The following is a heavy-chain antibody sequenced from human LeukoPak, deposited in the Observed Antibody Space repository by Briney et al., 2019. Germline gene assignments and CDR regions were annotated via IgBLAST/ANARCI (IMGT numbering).Heavy chain of an antibody. CDR1: GYTFTSYG. CDR3: ARNTIFGVVIMEQFDY. CDR2: ISAYNGNT. J-gene: IGHJ4*02. V-gene: IGHV1-18*01. D-gene: IGHD3-3*01. Sequence: ASVKVSCKASGYTFTSYGISWVRQAPGQGLEWMGWISAYNGNTNYAQKLQGRVTMTTDTSTSTAYMELRSLRSDDTAVYYCARNTIFGVVIMEQFDYWGQGTLVTVSS.